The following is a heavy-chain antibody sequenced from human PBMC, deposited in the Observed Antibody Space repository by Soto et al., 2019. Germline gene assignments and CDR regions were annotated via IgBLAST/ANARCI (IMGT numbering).Heavy chain of an antibody. CDR3: ARGAGFLDRQYYYYMDV. Sequence: ASVKVSCKASGYTFTGYYMHWVRQAPGQGLEWMGWINPNSGGTNYAQKFQGWVTMTRDTSISTAYMELSRLRSDDTAVYYCARGAGFLDRQYYYYMDVWGKGTTVTVSS. V-gene: IGHV1-2*04. CDR1: GYTFTGYY. J-gene: IGHJ6*03. D-gene: IGHD3-3*01. CDR2: INPNSGGT.